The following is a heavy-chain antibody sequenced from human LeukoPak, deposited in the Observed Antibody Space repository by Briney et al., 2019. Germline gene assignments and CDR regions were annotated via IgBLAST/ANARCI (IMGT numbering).Heavy chain of an antibody. CDR1: GFTFSSYS. V-gene: IGHV3-21*01. CDR2: ISSSSSYI. CDR3: ARVAGGRPYSSWSDDY. D-gene: IGHD6-6*01. Sequence: PGGSLRLSCAASGFTFSSYSMNWVRQAPGKGLEWVSSISSSSSYIYYADSVKGRFTISRDNAKNSLYLQMNSLRAEDTAVYYCARVAGGRPYSSWSDDYWGQGTLVTVSS. J-gene: IGHJ4*02.